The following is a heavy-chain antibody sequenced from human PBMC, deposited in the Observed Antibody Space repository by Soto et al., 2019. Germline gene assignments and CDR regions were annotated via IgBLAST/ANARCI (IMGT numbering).Heavy chain of an antibody. J-gene: IGHJ4*02. CDR2: FYYTGIT. D-gene: IGHD5-12*01. CDR1: GGSISNYY. Sequence: SETLSLTCTVSGGSISNYYWSWIRQPPGKGLEWIGDFYYTGITNYNPSLKSRVTMSVDTSKNQFSLKLSSVTAAETAVYYCARKFGVWLRYYFDYWGQGNLVTVSS. V-gene: IGHV4-59*08. CDR3: ARKFGVWLRYYFDY.